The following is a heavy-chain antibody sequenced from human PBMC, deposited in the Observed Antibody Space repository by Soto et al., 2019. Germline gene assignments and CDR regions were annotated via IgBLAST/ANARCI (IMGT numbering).Heavy chain of an antibody. V-gene: IGHV3-21*01. J-gene: IGHJ4*02. Sequence: GGSLRLSCAASGFTFSSYSMNWVRQAPGKGLEWVSSISSSSSYIYYADSVKGRFTISRDNAKNSLYLQMNSLRAEDTAVYYCARDRGRYDILTGYPIDYWGQGTLVTDSS. CDR1: GFTFSSYS. D-gene: IGHD3-9*01. CDR3: ARDRGRYDILTGYPIDY. CDR2: ISSSSSYI.